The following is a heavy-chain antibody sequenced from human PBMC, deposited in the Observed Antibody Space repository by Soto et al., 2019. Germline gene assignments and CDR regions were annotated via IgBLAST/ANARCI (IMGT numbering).Heavy chain of an antibody. CDR2: INPSGGST. Sequence: ASVKVSFKASGYTFTSYYMHWVRQAPGQGLEWMGIINPSGGSTSYAQKFQGRVTMTRDTSTSTVYMELSSLRPEDTAVYYCARGVVGNYYDSSGYYPKTEWFDPWGQGTLVTVSS. D-gene: IGHD3-22*01. CDR3: ARGVVGNYYDSSGYYPKTEWFDP. V-gene: IGHV1-46*01. CDR1: GYTFTSYY. J-gene: IGHJ5*02.